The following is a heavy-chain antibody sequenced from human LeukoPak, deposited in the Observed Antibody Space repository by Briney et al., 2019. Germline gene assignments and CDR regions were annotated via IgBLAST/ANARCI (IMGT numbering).Heavy chain of an antibody. J-gene: IGHJ6*03. V-gene: IGHV1-18*01. CDR1: GSTVSSYG. Sequence: GTSVKLSCTASGSTVSSYGISWVRQAPGQGLEWMGWISAYNGNTNYEQTLQGRATMTTDTSTSTAYLELRSLRSDDTDVYYCAREGGADYSNVPSYYYYYYYMDVWGKGTTVTVSS. CDR3: AREGGADYSNVPSYYYYYYYMDV. D-gene: IGHD4-11*01. CDR2: ISAYNGNT.